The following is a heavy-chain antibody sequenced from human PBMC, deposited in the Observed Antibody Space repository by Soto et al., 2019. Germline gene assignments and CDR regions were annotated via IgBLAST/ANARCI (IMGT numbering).Heavy chain of an antibody. CDR1: GGSISSYY. V-gene: IGHV4-59*08. D-gene: IGHD6-13*01. CDR3: ARQRVYSSSPVSWFDS. CDR2: IYYSGST. J-gene: IGHJ5*01. Sequence: SETLSLTCTVSGGSISSYYWSWIRQPPGKGLEWIGYIYYSGSTNYNPSLKSRVTISVDTSKNQFSLKLSSVTAADTAVYYCARQRVYSSSPVSWFDSWGQGTLVTVSS.